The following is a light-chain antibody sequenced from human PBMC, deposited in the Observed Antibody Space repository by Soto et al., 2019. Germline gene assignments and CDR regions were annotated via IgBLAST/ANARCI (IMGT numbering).Light chain of an antibody. V-gene: IGKV1-39*01. CDR3: QQSYSAPPIT. J-gene: IGKJ5*01. CDR1: QSIISY. Sequence: DIQMTQSTSSLPASVGDRVTITCRASQSIISYLNWYQQKPGKAPKLLIYAASTLQSGVPSRFSGSGSGTDFALTISSLQPEDFATYYCQQSYSAPPITFRQGTRLGL. CDR2: AAS.